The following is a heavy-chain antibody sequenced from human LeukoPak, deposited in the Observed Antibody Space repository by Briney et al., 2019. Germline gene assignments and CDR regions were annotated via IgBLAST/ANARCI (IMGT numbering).Heavy chain of an antibody. CDR1: GLTFSSYA. CDR3: ARGIKTDILTGYYPEYFDY. CDR2: FIESGDIT. D-gene: IGHD3-9*01. J-gene: IGHJ4*02. Sequence: GGSLRLPCEASGLTFSSYAMSWVGQVPGKGLEWVSGFIESGDITYNANSVKGRFTISRDNSKNTLYLQMNSLRAEDTAVYYCARGIKTDILTGYYPEYFDYWGQGTLVTVSS. V-gene: IGHV3-23*01.